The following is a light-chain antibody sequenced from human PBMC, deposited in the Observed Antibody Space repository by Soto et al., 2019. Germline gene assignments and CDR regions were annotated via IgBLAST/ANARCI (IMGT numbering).Light chain of an antibody. V-gene: IGKV1-39*01. J-gene: IGKJ1*01. CDR1: QTISSY. CDR3: LQTHRPPWT. CDR2: VAS. Sequence: DIQMTQSPSSLSASVGDRVTITCRASQTISSYLNWYQQKPGKAPKLLINVASSLQAGVPLRFSGSGSETDFTRTISNLQPEDFGTYYCLQTHRPPWTFGQETNV.